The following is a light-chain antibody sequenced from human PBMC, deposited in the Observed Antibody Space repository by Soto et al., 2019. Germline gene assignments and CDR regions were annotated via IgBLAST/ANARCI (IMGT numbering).Light chain of an antibody. Sequence: AIRMTQSPSSFSASTGDRVTITCRASQGISSYLAWYQQKPGRAPKLLIYAASTLQSGVPSRFSGSGSGTAFTLTIGYLEPDDFATYFCHQYYSYPFTFGPGTKVDIK. CDR3: HQYYSYPFT. J-gene: IGKJ3*01. CDR2: AAS. V-gene: IGKV1-8*01. CDR1: QGISSY.